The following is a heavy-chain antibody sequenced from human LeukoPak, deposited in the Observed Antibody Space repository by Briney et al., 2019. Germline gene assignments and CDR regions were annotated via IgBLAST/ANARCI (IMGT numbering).Heavy chain of an antibody. CDR1: GGTFSSYA. J-gene: IGHJ4*02. CDR2: IIPIFGTA. CDR3: AMVVTPGG. D-gene: IGHD4-23*01. Sequence: GASVKVSCXASGGTFSSYAISWVRQAPGQGLEWMGGIIPIFGTANYAQKFQGRVTITTDESTSTAYMELSSLRSEDTAVYYCAMVVTPGGWGQGTLVTVSS. V-gene: IGHV1-69*05.